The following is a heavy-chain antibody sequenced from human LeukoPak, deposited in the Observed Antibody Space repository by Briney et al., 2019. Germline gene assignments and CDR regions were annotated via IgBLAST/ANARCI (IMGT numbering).Heavy chain of an antibody. J-gene: IGHJ4*02. CDR1: GFTVSLNY. D-gene: IGHD3-22*01. V-gene: IGHV3-53*04. CDR3: ARERRYYDSSSYFFDY. Sequence: GGSLRLSCAPSGFTVSLNYMNWVRQAPGEGLEWVSVIYSDGTTYYADSVKGRFTISRHNSKNTLYLQMNSLRAEDTAVYYCARERRYYDSSSYFFDYWGQGTLVTVSS. CDR2: IYSDGTT.